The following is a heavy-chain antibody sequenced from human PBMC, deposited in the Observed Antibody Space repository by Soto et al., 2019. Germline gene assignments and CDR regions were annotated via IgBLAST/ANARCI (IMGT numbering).Heavy chain of an antibody. V-gene: IGHV3-23*01. Sequence: GGSLRLSCAASGFTFSSYAMSWVRQAPGKGLEWVSALSISGTSSYYADSVKGRFTISRDNSKNTVYLQMNSLRVEDTAIYSCAKGLKWELPIESWGQGTQVTVSS. D-gene: IGHD1-26*01. CDR1: GFTFSSYA. CDR2: LSISGTSS. CDR3: AKGLKWELPIES. J-gene: IGHJ4*02.